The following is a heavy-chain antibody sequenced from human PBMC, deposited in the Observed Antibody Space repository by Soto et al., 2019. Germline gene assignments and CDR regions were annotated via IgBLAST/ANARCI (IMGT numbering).Heavy chain of an antibody. J-gene: IGHJ6*02. D-gene: IGHD3-3*01. V-gene: IGHV3-30-3*01. CDR3: ARVPRFLEWLPGFYYYYGMDV. Sequence: QVQLVESGGGVVQPGRSLRLSCAASGFTFSSYAMHWVRQAPGKGLEWVAVISYDGSNKYYADSVKGRFTISRDNSKNRLTLTXNSLRAEDTAVYYCARVPRFLEWLPGFYYYYGMDVWGQGTTVTVSS. CDR2: ISYDGSNK. CDR1: GFTFSSYA.